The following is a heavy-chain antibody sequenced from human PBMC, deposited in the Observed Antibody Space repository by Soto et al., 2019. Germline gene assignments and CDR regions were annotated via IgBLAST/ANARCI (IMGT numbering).Heavy chain of an antibody. J-gene: IGHJ6*02. V-gene: IGHV3-30*18. Sequence: QVQLVESGGGVVQPGRSLRLSCRVSGITLNNSCMHWVRQAPGKGLEWMSVISHDGSEQYYADSMKGRLTISRDNSKNTMNLQMKSLRGEDTAIYDWVKDRVPGAYGHYYGMDVWGQGTTVTVSS. CDR1: GITLNNSC. CDR3: VKDRVPGAYGHYYGMDV. CDR2: ISHDGSEQ. D-gene: IGHD5-12*01.